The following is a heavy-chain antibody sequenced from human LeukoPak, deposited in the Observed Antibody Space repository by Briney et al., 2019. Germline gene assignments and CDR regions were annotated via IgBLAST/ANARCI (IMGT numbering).Heavy chain of an antibody. CDR1: GFIFGDHA. D-gene: IGHD3-10*01. CDR2: IRSKAYRGTT. V-gene: IGHV3-49*04. Sequence: PGGSLRLSCTAFGFIFGDHAMSWVRQAPGKGLEWVGFIRSKAYRGTTEYAASVKGRFTISRDDSIGIAHLQMNSLRTEDTAAYYCTRGPIDLWLHNGMDVWGQGTTVIVSS. J-gene: IGHJ6*02. CDR3: TRGPIDLWLHNGMDV.